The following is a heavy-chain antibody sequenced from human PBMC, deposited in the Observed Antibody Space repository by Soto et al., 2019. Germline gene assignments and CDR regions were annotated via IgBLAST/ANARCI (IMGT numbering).Heavy chain of an antibody. CDR2: ISSSGSTI. V-gene: IGHV3-11*01. D-gene: IGHD4-17*01. CDR1: EFAFSDPY. Sequence: WGSLRLSCAAFEFAFSDPYMSWIRQAPGKGLEWISYISSSGSTIYYADSVKGRFTISRDNAKKSLYLQMDSLTADDTAFYYCTRGDASVTTPFDYWGQGTQVTVSS. CDR3: TRGDASVTTPFDY. J-gene: IGHJ4*02.